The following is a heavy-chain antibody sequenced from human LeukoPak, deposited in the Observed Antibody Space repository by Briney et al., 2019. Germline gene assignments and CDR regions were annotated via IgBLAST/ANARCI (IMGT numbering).Heavy chain of an antibody. CDR2: ISFDGSNK. D-gene: IGHD1-26*01. V-gene: IGHV3-30-3*01. J-gene: IGHJ4*02. CDR3: ARRWGAYFDY. Sequence: PGGSLRLSCAASGFTSSSYAMHWVRQAPGKGLDWVAVISFDGSNKYYADSVKGRFTISRDNSKNTLYLQMNSLRAEDTAVYYCARRWGAYFDYWGQGALVTVSS. CDR1: GFTSSSYA.